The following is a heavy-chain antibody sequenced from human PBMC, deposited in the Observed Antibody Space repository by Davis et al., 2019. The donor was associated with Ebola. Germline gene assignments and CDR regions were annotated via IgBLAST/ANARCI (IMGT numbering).Heavy chain of an antibody. Sequence: AASVKVSCKASGYTFTSYGISWVRQAPGQGLEWMGWISAYNGNTNYAQKLQGRVTMTTDTSTSTAYMKLRSLRSDDTAVYYCAREYGDYGSLYYYGMDVWGQGTTVTVSS. CDR3: AREYGDYGSLYYYGMDV. D-gene: IGHD4-17*01. CDR1: GYTFTSYG. J-gene: IGHJ6*02. V-gene: IGHV1-18*01. CDR2: ISAYNGNT.